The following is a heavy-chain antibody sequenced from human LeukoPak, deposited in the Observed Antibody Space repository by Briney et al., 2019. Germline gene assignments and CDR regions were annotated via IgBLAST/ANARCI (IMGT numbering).Heavy chain of an antibody. V-gene: IGHV3-23*01. CDR2: ISGSGVMT. Sequence: PGGSLRLSCAASGFTFSDYAMTWVRQAPGKGLEWVATISGSGVMTYYADSVKGRFTVSGDNSKNTLYLQMSSLTAADTAVYYCAKDRSIGTYYTFDHWGQGTLVTVPS. CDR1: GFTFSDYA. CDR3: AKDRSIGTYYTFDH. J-gene: IGHJ4*02. D-gene: IGHD1-26*01.